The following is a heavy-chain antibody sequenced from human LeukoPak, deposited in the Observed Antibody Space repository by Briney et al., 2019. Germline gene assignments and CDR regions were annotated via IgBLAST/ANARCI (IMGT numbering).Heavy chain of an antibody. V-gene: IGHV4-34*01. Sequence: SETLSPTCAVYGGSFSGYYWSWIRQPPGKGLEWIGEINHSGSTNYNPSLKSRVTISVDTSKNQFSLKLSSVTAADTAVYYCARGGGYSYGYRPDYFDYWGQGTLVTVSS. CDR1: GGSFSGYY. CDR3: ARGGGYSYGYRPDYFDY. CDR2: INHSGST. J-gene: IGHJ4*02. D-gene: IGHD5-18*01.